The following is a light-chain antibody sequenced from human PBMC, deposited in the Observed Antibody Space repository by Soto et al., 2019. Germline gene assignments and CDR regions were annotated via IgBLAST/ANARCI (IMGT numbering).Light chain of an antibody. CDR1: QRVSSRY. Sequence: IVLTQSPGTLSLSPGDRATLSCRARQRVSSRYLAWYQQKPGQAPSLLIFGASRRAPGIPDRFSGSGSGTDFTLTISRLEPEDFAVYYCQQYGSSSGTFGQGTKVDIK. V-gene: IGKV3-20*01. CDR2: GAS. CDR3: QQYGSSSGT. J-gene: IGKJ1*01.